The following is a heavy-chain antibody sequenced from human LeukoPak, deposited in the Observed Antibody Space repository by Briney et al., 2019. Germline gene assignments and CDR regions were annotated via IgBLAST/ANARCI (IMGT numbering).Heavy chain of an antibody. J-gene: IGHJ6*02. CDR2: IYYSGST. D-gene: IGHD2-15*01. Sequence: PSETLSLTCTVSGGSISSGGYYWSWIRQHPGKGLEWIGYIYYSGSTYYNPSLKSRVTISVDTSKNQFSLKLGSVTAADTAVYYCARDKNCSGGSCYSDGMDVWGQGTTVTVSS. V-gene: IGHV4-31*03. CDR1: GGSISSGGYY. CDR3: ARDKNCSGGSCYSDGMDV.